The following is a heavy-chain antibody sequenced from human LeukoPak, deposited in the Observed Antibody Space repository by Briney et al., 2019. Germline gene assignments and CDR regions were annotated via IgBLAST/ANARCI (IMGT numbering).Heavy chain of an antibody. CDR2: ISGSGGSA. CDR1: GFTFSSYA. CDR3: AKEGLDYYGSGSYWYYFDY. D-gene: IGHD3-10*01. V-gene: IGHV3-23*01. Sequence: PGGSLRLSCAASGFTFSSYAMSWVRQAPGKGLAWVSGISGSGGSAHYADSVKGRFTISRDNSKNTLYLQMNSLRAEDTAVYYCAKEGLDYYGSGSYWYYFDYWGQGTLVTVSS. J-gene: IGHJ4*02.